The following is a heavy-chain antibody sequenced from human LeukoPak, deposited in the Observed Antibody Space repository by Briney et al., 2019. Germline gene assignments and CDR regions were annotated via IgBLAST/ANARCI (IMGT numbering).Heavy chain of an antibody. D-gene: IGHD6-13*01. CDR2: ISSSSSTI. CDR3: ARDGTAAGLYFDL. CDR1: GFTFSNFG. V-gene: IGHV3-48*01. J-gene: IGHJ4*01. Sequence: VGSLRLSCAASGFTFSNFGMNWVRQAPGKGLEWVSYISSSSSTIYYADSVKGRFTISRDNAKNSLYLQMNSLRAEDTAVYYCARDGTAAGLYFDLWGKGTLVTVSS.